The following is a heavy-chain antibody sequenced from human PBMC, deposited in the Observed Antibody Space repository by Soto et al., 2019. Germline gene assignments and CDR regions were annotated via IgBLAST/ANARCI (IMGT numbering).Heavy chain of an antibody. J-gene: IGHJ5*02. CDR2: ISAYNGNT. CDR1: GYTFTSYG. D-gene: IGHD2-2*02. CDR3: ARDCSSTSCYIGWFDP. Sequence: GASVKVSCKASGYTFTSYGISWVRQAPGQGLEWMGWISAYNGNTNYAQKLQGRVTMTTDTSTSTAYMELRSLRSDDTAVYYCARDCSSTSCYIGWFDPWGQGTLVTVSS. V-gene: IGHV1-18*01.